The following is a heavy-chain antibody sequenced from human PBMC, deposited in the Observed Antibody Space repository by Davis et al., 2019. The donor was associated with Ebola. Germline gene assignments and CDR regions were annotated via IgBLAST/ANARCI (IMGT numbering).Heavy chain of an antibody. J-gene: IGHJ6*02. CDR1: GFTFSSYW. D-gene: IGHD4-17*01. V-gene: IGHV3-7*03. Sequence: GGSLRLSCAASGFTFSSYWKSWVRQAPGKGLEWVANIKQDGSEKYYVDSVKGRFTISSDNAKNSLYLQMNSLRAEDTAVYYCARERRLRRHTHPSYYYYYGMDVWGQGTTVTVSS. CDR3: ARERRLRRHTHPSYYYYYGMDV. CDR2: IKQDGSEK.